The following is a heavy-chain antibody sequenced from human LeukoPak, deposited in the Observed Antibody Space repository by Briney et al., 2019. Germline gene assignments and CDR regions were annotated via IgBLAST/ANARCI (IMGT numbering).Heavy chain of an antibody. J-gene: IGHJ4*02. CDR1: GYTFTSYD. CDR3: ARVLGTYYDFWSGSRYFDY. V-gene: IGHV1-8*03. D-gene: IGHD3-3*01. CDR2: MNPNSGNT. Sequence: ASVTDSCKASGYTFTSYDINWVRQATGQGLEWMGWMNPNSGNTGYAQKFQGRVTITRNTSISTAYMELSSLRSEDTAVYYCARVLGTYYDFWSGSRYFDYWGQGTLVTVSS.